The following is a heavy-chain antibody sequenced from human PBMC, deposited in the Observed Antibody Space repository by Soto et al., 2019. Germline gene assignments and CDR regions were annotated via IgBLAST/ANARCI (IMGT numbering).Heavy chain of an antibody. CDR1: GGTFSSYT. J-gene: IGHJ4*02. Sequence: SVKVSCKASGGTFSSYTISWVRQAPGQGLEWMGRIIPILGIANYAQKFQGRVTITADKSTSTAYMELSSLRSEDTAVYYCARRASGFGEYTFDYWGQGTLVTVSS. CDR2: IIPILGIA. V-gene: IGHV1-69*02. CDR3: ARRASGFGEYTFDY. D-gene: IGHD3-10*01.